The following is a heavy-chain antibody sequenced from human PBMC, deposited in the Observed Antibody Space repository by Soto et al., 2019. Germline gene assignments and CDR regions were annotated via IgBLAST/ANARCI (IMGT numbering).Heavy chain of an antibody. CDR2: IYRTGST. CDR1: GASFTINNW. CDR3: ASRDPGTSVDY. Sequence: KPXETLSLTCSVSGASFTINNWWTWVRQPPGQGLEWIGEIYRTGSTNYNPSLKSRVTISLDKSENQFSLKVTSLTAEDTAVYYCASRDPGTSVDYWGQGTLVTVSS. V-gene: IGHV4-4*02. J-gene: IGHJ4*02. D-gene: IGHD1-7*01.